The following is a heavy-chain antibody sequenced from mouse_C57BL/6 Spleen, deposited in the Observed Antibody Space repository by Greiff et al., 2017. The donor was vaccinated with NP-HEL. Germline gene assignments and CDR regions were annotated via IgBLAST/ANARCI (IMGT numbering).Heavy chain of an antibody. CDR2: ISSGGDYI. V-gene: IGHV5-9-1*02. J-gene: IGHJ4*01. CDR3: TRDGDYFYAMDY. Sequence: EVHLVESGEGLVKPGGSLKLSCAASGFTFSSYAMSWVRQTPEKRLEWVAYISSGGDYIYYADTVKGRFTISRDNARNTLYLQMSSLKSEDTAMYYCTRDGDYFYAMDYWGQGTSVTVSS. CDR1: GFTFSSYA. D-gene: IGHD1-1*01.